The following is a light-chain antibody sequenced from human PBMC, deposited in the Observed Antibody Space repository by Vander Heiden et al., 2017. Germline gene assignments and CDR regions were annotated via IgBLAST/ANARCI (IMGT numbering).Light chain of an antibody. Sequence: EIILTQSPDSLAVSLGERANINCKSSQSLLYGSNDKNSLAWYQQKPGQPPRLLIFWASTRESGVPDRVSGSGSGTDFTLTINSLQAEDVAVYYCQQCYATPYTFGRGTKLEIK. CDR2: WAS. J-gene: IGKJ2*01. CDR1: QSLLYGSNDKNS. V-gene: IGKV4-1*01. CDR3: QQCYATPYT.